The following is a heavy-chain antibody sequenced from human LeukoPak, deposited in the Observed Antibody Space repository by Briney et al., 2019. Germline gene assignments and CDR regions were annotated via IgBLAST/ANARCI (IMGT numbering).Heavy chain of an antibody. CDR1: GGSISSYY. CDR3: ARSVVVPTAIGDWFDP. D-gene: IGHD2-2*01. V-gene: IGHV4-59*01. CDR2: IYYSGNT. Sequence: SETLSLTCTVSGGSISSYYWSWIRQPPGKGLEWIGYIYYSGNTNYNPSLKSRVTISVDTSKNQFSLKLSSVTAADTAVYYCARSVVVPTAIGDWFDPWGQGTLVTVSS. J-gene: IGHJ5*02.